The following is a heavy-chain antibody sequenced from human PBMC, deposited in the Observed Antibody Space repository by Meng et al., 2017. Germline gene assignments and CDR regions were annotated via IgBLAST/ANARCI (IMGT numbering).Heavy chain of an antibody. J-gene: IGHJ5*02. Sequence: VPPPESGPGVVKPSQTLSLTGTVPGGSISCGGFYWRWIRQHPGKGLEWIGYIYYSGSTYHHPPLKSRVTISVETSKNQFSLKLSSVTAADTAVYYCASKGGLSTYNWFDPWGQGTLVTVSS. D-gene: IGHD5-12*01. V-gene: IGHV4-31*03. CDR2: IYYSGST. CDR3: ASKGGLSTYNWFDP. CDR1: GGSISCGGFY.